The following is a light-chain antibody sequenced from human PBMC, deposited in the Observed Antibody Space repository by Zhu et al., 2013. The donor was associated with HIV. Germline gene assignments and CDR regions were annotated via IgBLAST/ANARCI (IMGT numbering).Light chain of an antibody. Sequence: IQLTQSPSSLSASVGDRVTFTCRASQGIRNDLAWYQQKPGKAPTLLVYAASTTQDGVPSRFGGRGSGTEFTLTIDSLQPEDFATYYCQHVNNNAAFGPGTKVDV. CDR2: AAS. V-gene: IGKV1-6*01. J-gene: IGKJ3*01. CDR3: QHVNNNAA. CDR1: QGIRND.